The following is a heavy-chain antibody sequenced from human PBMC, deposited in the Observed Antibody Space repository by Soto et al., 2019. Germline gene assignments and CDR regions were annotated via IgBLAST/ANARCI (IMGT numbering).Heavy chain of an antibody. V-gene: IGHV1-58*02. CDR1: GNTYTIPT. J-gene: IGHJ3*02. CDR2: IVVGSGNT. D-gene: IGHD3-16*01. Sequence: AKSAYQASGNTYTIPTMRRPRSARGQRLEWIGWIVVGSGNTNYAQKFQERVTITRDMSTSTAYMDLSSLRSEDTAVYYCAADPFYVFIGGSTAEFDIWGQ. CDR3: AADPFYVFIGGSTAEFDI.